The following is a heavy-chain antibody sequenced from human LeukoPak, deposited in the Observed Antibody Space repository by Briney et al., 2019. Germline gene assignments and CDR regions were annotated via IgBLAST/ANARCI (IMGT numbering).Heavy chain of an antibody. V-gene: IGHV1-8*01. J-gene: IGHJ6*02. CDR3: ARGLSSGWLYYYYYYGMDV. CDR2: MNPNSGNT. D-gene: IGHD6-19*01. Sequence: ASVKASCKASGYTFTSYDINWVRQATGQGLEWMGWMNPNSGNTGYAQKFQGRVTMTRNTSISTAYMELSSLRSEDTAVYYCARGLSSGWLYYYYYYGMDVWGQGTTVTVSS. CDR1: GYTFTSYD.